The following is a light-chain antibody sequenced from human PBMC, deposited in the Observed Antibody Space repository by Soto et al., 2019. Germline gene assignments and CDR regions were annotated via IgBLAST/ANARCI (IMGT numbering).Light chain of an antibody. CDR2: GAF. Sequence: EILMTQSPATLSVSPGERATLACRASQSGSHNLACYQQKSGQAPRLRFYGAFIRAIRIPARFRGSGSGTEFTLTISSLQSEDFPLKYCQQSNNWPYTFGQGTKLQIK. CDR1: QSGSHN. V-gene: IGKV3-15*01. J-gene: IGKJ2*01. CDR3: QQSNNWPYT.